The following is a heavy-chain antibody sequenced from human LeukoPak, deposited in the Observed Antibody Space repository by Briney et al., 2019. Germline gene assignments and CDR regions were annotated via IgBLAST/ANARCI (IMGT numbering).Heavy chain of an antibody. CDR1: GYTFTSYD. D-gene: IGHD6-13*01. CDR2: KNPNSGNT. Sequence: GASVKVSCKASGYTFTSYDINWVRQATGQGLEWMGWKNPNSGNTGYAQKFQGRVTMTRNTSISTAYMELSRLRSEDTAVYYCARRAWYSSSWYLYYYYYGMDVWGQGTTVAVSS. CDR3: ARRAWYSSSWYLYYYYYGMDV. J-gene: IGHJ6*02. V-gene: IGHV1-8*01.